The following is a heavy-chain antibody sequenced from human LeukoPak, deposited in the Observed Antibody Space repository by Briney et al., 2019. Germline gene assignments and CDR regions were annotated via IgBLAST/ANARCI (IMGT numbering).Heavy chain of an antibody. D-gene: IGHD6-25*01. CDR3: ARVTQRNYFDY. Sequence: SETLSLTCTVSGASTSSYYWTWIRQPPGEGRWWIGYISYSGSPNYSSSLKGRVTISVDTSKNQFSLRLSSVTAADTAVYYCARVTQRNYFDYWGQGTLVTVSS. CDR2: ISYSGSP. J-gene: IGHJ4*02. V-gene: IGHV4-59*01. CDR1: GASTSSYY.